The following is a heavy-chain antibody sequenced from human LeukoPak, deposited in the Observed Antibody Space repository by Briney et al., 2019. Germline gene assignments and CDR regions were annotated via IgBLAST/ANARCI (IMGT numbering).Heavy chain of an antibody. CDR3: ARLQSGDSYGIIDF. Sequence: SETLSLTCTVSGGSISSSSYYWGWIRQPPGKGLEWIGYIYYSGNTNYNPSLKSRVTISVDTSKNQFSLKLSSVTAADTAVYHCARLQSGDSYGIIDFWGQGTLVTVSS. V-gene: IGHV4-61*05. D-gene: IGHD5-18*01. CDR2: IYYSGNT. CDR1: GGSISSSSYY. J-gene: IGHJ4*02.